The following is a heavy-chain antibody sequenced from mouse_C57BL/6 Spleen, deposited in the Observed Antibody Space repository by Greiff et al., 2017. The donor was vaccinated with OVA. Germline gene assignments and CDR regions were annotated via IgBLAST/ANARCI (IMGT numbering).Heavy chain of an antibody. CDR2: IYPGSGGT. Sequence: QVQLKESGAELVRPGTSVKVSCKASGYAFTNYLIEWVKQRPGQGLEWIGVIYPGSGGTNYNEKFKGKATLTADKSSSTAYMQLSSLTSEDSAVDFCARYEYDEWFAYWGQGTLVTVSA. CDR3: ARYEYDEWFAY. D-gene: IGHD2-4*01. CDR1: GYAFTNYL. J-gene: IGHJ3*01. V-gene: IGHV1-54*01.